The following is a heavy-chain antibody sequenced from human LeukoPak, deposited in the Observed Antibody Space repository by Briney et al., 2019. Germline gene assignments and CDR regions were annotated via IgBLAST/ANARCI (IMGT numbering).Heavy chain of an antibody. CDR3: ARHKRGGWSAFDI. J-gene: IGHJ3*02. CDR1: GGSISSYY. Sequence: SETLSLTCTVSGGSISSYYWSWIRQPPGKGLEWIGYIYYSGSTNYNPSLKSRVTISVDTSKNQSSLKLSSVTAADTAVYYCARHKRGGWSAFDIWGQGTMVTVSS. V-gene: IGHV4-59*08. CDR2: IYYSGST. D-gene: IGHD3-16*01.